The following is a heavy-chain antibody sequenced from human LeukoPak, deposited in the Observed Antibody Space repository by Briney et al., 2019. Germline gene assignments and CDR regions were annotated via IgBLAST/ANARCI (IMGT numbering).Heavy chain of an antibody. Sequence: GGSLRLSCAASGFTFSGYSMNWVRQAPGKGLEWVSYISSSSSTIYYADSVKGRFTISRDNAKNSLYLQMNSLRAEDTAVYYCARDLIVCVAVAGTGDFDYWGQGTLVTVSS. D-gene: IGHD6-19*01. CDR2: ISSSSSTI. CDR1: GFTFSGYS. J-gene: IGHJ4*02. V-gene: IGHV3-48*01. CDR3: ARDLIVCVAVAGTGDFDY.